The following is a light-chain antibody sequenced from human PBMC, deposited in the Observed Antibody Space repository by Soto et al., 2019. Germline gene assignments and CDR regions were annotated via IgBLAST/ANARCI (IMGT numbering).Light chain of an antibody. CDR3: TSPTPGSLDV. V-gene: IGLV2-14*01. CDR2: MVS. CDR1: SSNVGNYNY. J-gene: IGLJ1*01. Sequence: QSVLTQPASVSGTPGQLITISCTGTSSNVGNYNYVSWYQQYPGRVPKLLIYMVSNRPSGVSNRFSGSKSGNTASLTISGLQAEDEADYFCTSPTPGSLDVFGTGTKVTVL.